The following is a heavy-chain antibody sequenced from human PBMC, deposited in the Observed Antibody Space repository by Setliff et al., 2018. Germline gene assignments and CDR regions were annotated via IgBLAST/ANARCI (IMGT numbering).Heavy chain of an antibody. CDR1: GFSFSNYW. V-gene: IGHV3-7*01. CDR3: ARHNRVWSGESAFDI. CDR2: INQDGSEK. Sequence: PGGSLRLSCAASGFSFSNYWMSWVRQAPGKGLEWVANINQDGSEKYFVGSVKGRFTISRDNAKNSLYLQMNSLRAEDTAVYYCARHNRVWSGESAFDIWGQGTMVTVSS. D-gene: IGHD3-3*01. J-gene: IGHJ3*02.